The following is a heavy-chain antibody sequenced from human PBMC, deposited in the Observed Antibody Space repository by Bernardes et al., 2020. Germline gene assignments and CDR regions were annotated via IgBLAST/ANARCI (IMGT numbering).Heavy chain of an antibody. CDR3: ARAPPNTALARDCAFDI. CDR2: ISSSSSYI. V-gene: IGHV3-21*01. Sequence: GGSLRLSCAASGFTFSSYSMNWVRQAPGKGLGWVSSISSSSSYIYYADSVKGRFTISRDNAKNSLYLQMNSLRAEDTAVYYCARAPPNTALARDCAFDIWGQGTMVTVSS. CDR1: GFTFSSYS. D-gene: IGHD2-21*01. J-gene: IGHJ3*02.